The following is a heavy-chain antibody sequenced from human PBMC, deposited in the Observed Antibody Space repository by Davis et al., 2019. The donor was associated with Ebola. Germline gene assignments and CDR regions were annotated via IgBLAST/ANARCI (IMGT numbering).Heavy chain of an antibody. V-gene: IGHV3-48*03. D-gene: IGHD3-3*01. J-gene: IGHJ6*03. CDR3: TRDPLGSGHYYYYMDV. CDR2: ISSSSGTI. Sequence: SCVASGFTFNADHMNWVRLAPGKGLEWISHISSSSGTIYYADSVKGRFAISRDNAKNSLDLQMNSLRVEDTAIYYCTRDPLGSGHYYYYMDVWGKGTTVTVSS. CDR1: GFTFNADH.